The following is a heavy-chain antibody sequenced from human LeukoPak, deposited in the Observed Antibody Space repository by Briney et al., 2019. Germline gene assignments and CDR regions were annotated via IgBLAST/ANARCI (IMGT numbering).Heavy chain of an antibody. CDR1: GYTFTSYG. V-gene: IGHV1-18*01. D-gene: IGHD2-2*01. Sequence: ASVKVSCKASGYTFTSYGISWVRQAPGQGLEWMGWISAYNGNTNYAQKLQGRVTMTTDTSTSTAYMELRSLRSDDTAVYYCARDQSLVPASYNRFDPWGQGTLVTVSS. J-gene: IGHJ5*02. CDR3: ARDQSLVPASYNRFDP. CDR2: ISAYNGNT.